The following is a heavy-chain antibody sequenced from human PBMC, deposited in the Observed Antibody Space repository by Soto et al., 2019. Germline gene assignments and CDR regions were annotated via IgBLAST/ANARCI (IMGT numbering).Heavy chain of an antibody. CDR3: ARDQYDILTGPNY. V-gene: IGHV3-30-3*01. Sequence: PGGSLRLSCAASGFTFSGYAMHWVRQAPGKGLEWVAVISYDGSNKYYADSVKGRFTISRDNSKNTLCLQMNGLRPEDAAVYYCARDQYDILTGPNYWGQGTLVTVSS. CDR2: ISYDGSNK. D-gene: IGHD3-9*01. CDR1: GFTFSGYA. J-gene: IGHJ4*02.